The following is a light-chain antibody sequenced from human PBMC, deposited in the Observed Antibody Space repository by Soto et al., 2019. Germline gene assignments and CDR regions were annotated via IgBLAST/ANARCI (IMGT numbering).Light chain of an antibody. CDR3: QQYYSIPLT. CDR2: WAS. J-gene: IGKJ4*01. Sequence: DIVMTQSPDSLAVSLGERATINCKSSQSALYSSNNKNYLAWYQQKPGQPPKKLIYWASTRESGVPDRFSGSGSGTDFTLTISSLQAEDVAVYYCQQYYSIPLTFGGGTKVDIK. V-gene: IGKV4-1*01. CDR1: QSALYSSNNKNY.